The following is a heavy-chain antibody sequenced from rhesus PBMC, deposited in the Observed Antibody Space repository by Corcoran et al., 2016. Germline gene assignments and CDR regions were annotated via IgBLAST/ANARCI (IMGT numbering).Heavy chain of an antibody. D-gene: IGHD5-12*01. CDR2: IGCSSGST. CDR3: ARGVGYSYSFDY. CDR1: GYSISSGYG. Sequence: QVQLQESGPGLVKPSETLSLTCAVSGYSISSGYGWSRIRQPPGKGLEWIGYIGCSSGSTNYNPSLKSRVNISEDPSKNQFSRKVSSVTAADTAVYYCARGVGYSYSFDYWGQGVLVTVSS. J-gene: IGHJ4*01. V-gene: IGHV4-127*01.